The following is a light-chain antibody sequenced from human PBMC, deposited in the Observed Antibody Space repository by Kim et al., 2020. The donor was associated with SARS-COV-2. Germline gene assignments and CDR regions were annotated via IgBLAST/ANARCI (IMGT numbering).Light chain of an antibody. V-gene: IGLV3-1*01. CDR2: QDT. CDR1: RLGDKY. J-gene: IGLJ1*01. CDR3: QAWDSSTKV. Sequence: VSPGQTASITCSGDRLGDKYACWYQQKPGQSPVLVIYQDTKRPSGIPERFSGSNSGNTATLTISGTQAMDEADYYCQAWDSSTKVFGTGTKVTVL.